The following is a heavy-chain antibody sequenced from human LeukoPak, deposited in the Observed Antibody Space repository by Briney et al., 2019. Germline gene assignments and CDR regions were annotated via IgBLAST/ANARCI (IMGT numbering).Heavy chain of an antibody. CDR1: GYSFQDHW. V-gene: IGHV5-51*01. D-gene: IGHD2-21*02. J-gene: IGHJ3*01. CDR2: VFPGDSDT. CDR3: ARPQAGAGDSFDV. Sequence: GESLSISCKGTGYSFQDHWIAWVRQMPGKGLECVGIVFPGDSDTRYSPSFQGQVTISVDRSANTAFLHWSSLRAVDSSTYFCARPQAGAGDSFDVWGQGTLVTVSS.